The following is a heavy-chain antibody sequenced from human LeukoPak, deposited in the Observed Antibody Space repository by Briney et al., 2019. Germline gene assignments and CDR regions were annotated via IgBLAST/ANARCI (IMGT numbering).Heavy chain of an antibody. D-gene: IGHD3-10*01. Sequence: SVKVSCKASGGTFSSYAISWVRQAPGQGLEWMGGIIPIFGTANYAQKFQGRVTITADESTSTAYMELSSLRSEDTAVYYCARGGYYYGSGSSNFDYWGQGTLVTVSS. V-gene: IGHV1-69*13. J-gene: IGHJ4*02. CDR2: IIPIFGTA. CDR3: ARGGYYYGSGSSNFDY. CDR1: GGTFSSYA.